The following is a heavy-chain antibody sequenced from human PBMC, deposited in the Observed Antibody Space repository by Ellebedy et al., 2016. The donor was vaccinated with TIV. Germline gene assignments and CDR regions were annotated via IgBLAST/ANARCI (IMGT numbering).Heavy chain of an antibody. V-gene: IGHV3-23*01. D-gene: IGHD3-10*01. CDR3: ARDSFGSGSYQYYFDY. CDR2: ISGRGGTT. CDR1: GFTFSRHA. J-gene: IGHJ4*02. Sequence: GESLKISCAASGFTFSRHAMTWVRQAPGKGLEWVSAISGRGGTTYYADSVKGRFTISRDNSENTLYLQMNSLRAEDTAVYYCARDSFGSGSYQYYFDYWGQGSLVTVSS.